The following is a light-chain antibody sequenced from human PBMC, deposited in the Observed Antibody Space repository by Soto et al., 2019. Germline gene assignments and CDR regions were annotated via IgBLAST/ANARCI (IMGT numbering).Light chain of an antibody. Sequence: DTQMTQSPSTLSASVGDRVTITCRASQSISYYLAWYQQRPGRAPNLLIYKASSLESGVPSRFSGSGSGTEFTITISSLQPDDFATYYCQQYNSYSPTFGQGTKVEIK. CDR2: KAS. CDR1: QSISYY. V-gene: IGKV1-5*03. CDR3: QQYNSYSPT. J-gene: IGKJ1*01.